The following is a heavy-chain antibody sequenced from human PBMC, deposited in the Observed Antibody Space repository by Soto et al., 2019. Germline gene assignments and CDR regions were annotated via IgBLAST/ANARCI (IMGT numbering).Heavy chain of an antibody. V-gene: IGHV3-33*01. CDR2: IWYDGSNK. D-gene: IGHD3-22*01. CDR1: GFTFSSYG. CDR3: ARGDSSGYYPQNDY. Sequence: QVQLVESRGGVVQPGRSLRLSCAASGFTFSSYGMHWVRQAPGKGLEWVAVIWYDGSNKYYADSVKGRFTISRDNSKNTLYLQMNSLRAEDTAVYYCARGDSSGYYPQNDYWGQGTLVTVSS. J-gene: IGHJ4*02.